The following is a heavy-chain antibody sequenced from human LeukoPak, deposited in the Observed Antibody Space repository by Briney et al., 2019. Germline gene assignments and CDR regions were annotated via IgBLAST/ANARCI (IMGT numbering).Heavy chain of an antibody. Sequence: SETLSLTCTVSGGSISSSSYYWGWIRQPPGKGLEWIGSIYYSGSTYYNPSLKSRVTTSVDTSKNQFSLKLSSVTAADTAVYYCARMVGATNKDYWGQGTLVTVSS. CDR2: IYYSGST. V-gene: IGHV4-39*01. J-gene: IGHJ4*02. D-gene: IGHD1-26*01. CDR1: GGSISSSSYY. CDR3: ARMVGATNKDY.